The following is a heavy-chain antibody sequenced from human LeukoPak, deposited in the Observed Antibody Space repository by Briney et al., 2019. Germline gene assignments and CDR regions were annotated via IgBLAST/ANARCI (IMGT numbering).Heavy chain of an antibody. CDR2: ITYIGST. CDR3: ARDLVTVTKGFDI. D-gene: IGHD4-17*01. Sequence: PSETLSMTCGVSNDSFSIHYWTWIRQPPGKGLEWIGHITYIGSTHYNPSLKSRVTISIDTSKNQFSLKLTSVTAADTAVYCARDLVTVTKGFDIWGQGTMVSVSS. J-gene: IGHJ3*02. CDR1: NDSFSIHY. V-gene: IGHV4-59*11.